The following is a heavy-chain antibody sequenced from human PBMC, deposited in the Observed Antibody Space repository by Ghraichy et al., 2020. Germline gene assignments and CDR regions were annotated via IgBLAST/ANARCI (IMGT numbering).Heavy chain of an antibody. CDR3: ARGPMRGWFDP. Sequence: GGYFSGYYWSWIRQPPGKGLEWIGELNHSGNTNYNPSLKSRVTISVDTSKNQFSLKLSSMTAADTALYYCARGPMRGWFDPWGHGPLATLSS. J-gene: IGHJ5*02. CDR1: GGYFSGYY. CDR2: LNHSGNT. D-gene: IGHD3-10*01. V-gene: IGHV4-34*01.